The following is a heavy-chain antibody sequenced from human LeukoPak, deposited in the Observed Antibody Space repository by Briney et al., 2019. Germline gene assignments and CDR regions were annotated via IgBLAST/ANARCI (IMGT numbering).Heavy chain of an antibody. Sequence: SETLSLTCTVSGGSISSGGYYWSWIRQHPGKGLEWIGYIYYSGSTNYNPSLKSRVTISVDTSKNQFSLKLSSVTAADTAVYYCARDWNGRFDPWGQGTLVTVSS. D-gene: IGHD1-1*01. V-gene: IGHV4-61*08. CDR3: ARDWNGRFDP. CDR2: IYYSGST. CDR1: GGSISSGGYY. J-gene: IGHJ5*02.